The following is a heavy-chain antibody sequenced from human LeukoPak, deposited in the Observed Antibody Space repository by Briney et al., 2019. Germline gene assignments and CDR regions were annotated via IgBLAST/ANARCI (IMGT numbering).Heavy chain of an antibody. D-gene: IGHD6-13*01. Sequence: SETLSLTCTVSGDSIGGSNYYWAWIRQSPGKGLEWIGSVFYSGNTYYNPSLKSRVTISVDTSKNQFSLNLYSVTAADTATYYCARRGITYSSSFFAYWGQGTLLTVSS. J-gene: IGHJ4*02. CDR2: VFYSGNT. V-gene: IGHV4-39*01. CDR1: GDSIGGSNYY. CDR3: ARRGITYSSSFFAY.